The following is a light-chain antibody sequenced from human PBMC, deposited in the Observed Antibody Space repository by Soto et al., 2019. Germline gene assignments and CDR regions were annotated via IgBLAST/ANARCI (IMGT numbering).Light chain of an antibody. V-gene: IGKV3-15*01. CDR1: QTVSSS. CDR3: QQYNNWPPWT. J-gene: IGKJ1*01. CDR2: GAS. Sequence: EIVMTQSPATLSVSPGERATVSCRASQTVSSSLAWYQQRPGQAPRLLIYGASTRATGIPARFSGSGSGTEFTLTISSLQSEDFAVYYCQQYNNWPPWTFGQ.